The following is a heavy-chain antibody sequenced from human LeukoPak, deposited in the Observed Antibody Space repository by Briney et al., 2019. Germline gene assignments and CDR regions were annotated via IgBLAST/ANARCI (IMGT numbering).Heavy chain of an antibody. CDR1: GGSISSYY. J-gene: IGHJ5*02. CDR3: ARDGWYYDSSGYYSLQNWFDP. D-gene: IGHD3-22*01. CDR2: IYTSGST. V-gene: IGHV4-4*07. Sequence: ASETLSLTCTVSGGSISSYYWSWIRQPAGKGLEWIGRIYTSGSTNYNPSLKSRVTMSVDTSKNQFSLKLSPVTAADTAVYYCARDGWYYDSSGYYSLQNWFDPWGQGTLVTVSS.